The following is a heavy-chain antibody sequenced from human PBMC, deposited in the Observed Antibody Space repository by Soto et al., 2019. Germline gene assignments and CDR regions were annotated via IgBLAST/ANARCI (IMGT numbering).Heavy chain of an antibody. CDR1: GFTFSSYW. CDR3: ARGASSWYPAATYYFDY. Sequence: GGSLRLSCAASGFTFSSYWMSWVRQAPGKGLEWVANIKQDGSEKYYVDSVKGRFTISRDNAKNSLYLQMNGLRAEDTAVYYCARGASSWYPAATYYFDYWGQGTLVTVSS. D-gene: IGHD6-13*01. J-gene: IGHJ4*02. CDR2: IKQDGSEK. V-gene: IGHV3-7*01.